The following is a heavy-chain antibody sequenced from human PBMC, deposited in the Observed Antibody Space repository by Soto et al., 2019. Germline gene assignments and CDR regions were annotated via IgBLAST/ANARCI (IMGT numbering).Heavy chain of an antibody. CDR1: GFTFNIHW. CDR3: ARDIWNSY. V-gene: IGHV3-74*01. CDR2: IDNDGSDT. D-gene: IGHD1-7*01. Sequence: GGSLRLSYVDSGFTFNIHWVHCVRRAPGKGLECVSRIDNDGSDTTYADCVKGRFNVSRENAQNTLFLQMSTLRVDDTAVYYCARDIWNSYWGQGTLVNVSS. J-gene: IGHJ4*02.